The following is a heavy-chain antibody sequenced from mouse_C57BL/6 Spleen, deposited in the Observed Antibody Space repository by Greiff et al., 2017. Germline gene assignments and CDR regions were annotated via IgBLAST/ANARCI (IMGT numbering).Heavy chain of an antibody. D-gene: IGHD2-4*01. V-gene: IGHV1-53*01. CDR1: GYTFTSYW. CDR2: INPSNGGT. J-gene: IGHJ1*03. Sequence: VQLQQPGTELVKPGASVKLSCKASGYTFTSYWMHWVKQRPGQGLEWIGNINPSNGGTNYNEKFKSKATLTVDKSSSTAYMQLSSLTSEDSAVFYCAREDYAPGYWYFDVWGTATTVTVSS. CDR3: AREDYAPGYWYFDV.